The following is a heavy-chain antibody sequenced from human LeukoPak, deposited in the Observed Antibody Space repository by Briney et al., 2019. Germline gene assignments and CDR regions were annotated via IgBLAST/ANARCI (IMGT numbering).Heavy chain of an antibody. CDR2: IYPGDSDT. J-gene: IGHJ4*02. CDR3: ARQETSIYYGDYVPLYFDY. CDR1: GYSFTSYW. D-gene: IGHD4-17*01. V-gene: IGHV5-51*01. Sequence: GESLKISCKGSGYSFTSYWIGWVRQMPGKGLEWMGIIYPGDSDTRYSPSFQGEVTISADKSISTAYLQWSSLKASDTAMYYCARQETSIYYGDYVPLYFDYWGQGTLVTVSS.